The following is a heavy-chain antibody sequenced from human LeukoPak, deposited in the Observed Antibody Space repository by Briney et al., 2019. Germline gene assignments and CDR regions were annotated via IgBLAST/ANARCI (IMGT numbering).Heavy chain of an antibody. D-gene: IGHD3-3*01. V-gene: IGHV3-30-3*01. J-gene: IGHJ4*02. CDR1: GFTFSSYA. CDR3: ARDQTYYDFWSGPPDY. CDR2: ISYDGSNK. Sequence: PGGSLRLSCAASGFTFSSYAMHWVRQAPGKGLEWVAVISYDGSNKYYADSVKGRFTISRDNSKNTLYLQMNSLRAEDAAVYYCARDQTYYDFWSGPPDYWGQGTLVTVSS.